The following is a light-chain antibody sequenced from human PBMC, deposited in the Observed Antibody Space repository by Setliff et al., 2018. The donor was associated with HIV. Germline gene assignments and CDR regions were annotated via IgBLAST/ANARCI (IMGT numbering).Light chain of an antibody. CDR2: EVS. CDR1: SSDVGGYNY. CDR3: SSYAGSNNV. V-gene: IGLV2-8*01. Sequence: QSALAQPHSASGSPGQSVTISCTGTSSDVGGYNYVSWYQQHPGKAPKLMIYEVSKRPPGVPDRFSGSKSDNTASLTVSGLQAEDEADYYCSSYAGSNNVFGTGTKVTVL. J-gene: IGLJ1*01.